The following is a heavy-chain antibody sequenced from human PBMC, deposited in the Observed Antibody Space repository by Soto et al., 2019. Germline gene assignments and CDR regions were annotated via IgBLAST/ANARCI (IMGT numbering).Heavy chain of an antibody. V-gene: IGHV4-31*01. CDR2: NYYSGIT. CDR1: GGSISSGGYY. D-gene: IGHD6-6*01. CDR3: ARGSSIAGLYYGMDV. J-gene: IGHJ6*02. Sequence: QVQLQESGPGLVKPSQTLSLTCTVSGGSISSGGYYWTWIRQHPGKGLEWIGYNYYSGITYYNPSLKSQVTISIDTSKNQFSLKLSSVTAADTAVYYCARGSSIAGLYYGMDVWGQGTTVTVSS.